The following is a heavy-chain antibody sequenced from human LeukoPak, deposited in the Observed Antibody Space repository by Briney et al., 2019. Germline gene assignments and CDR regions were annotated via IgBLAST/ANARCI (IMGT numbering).Heavy chain of an antibody. Sequence: SETLSLTCTVSGGSISSYYWNWIRRPAGKGLEWIGRIYTSGSTNHNPFLKSRVTMSVDTSKNQFSLKLSSVTAADTAVYYCARDRPASPAYFDYWGQGTLVTVSS. J-gene: IGHJ4*02. CDR3: ARDRPASPAYFDY. CDR1: GGSISSYY. CDR2: IYTSGST. D-gene: IGHD6-6*01. V-gene: IGHV4-4*07.